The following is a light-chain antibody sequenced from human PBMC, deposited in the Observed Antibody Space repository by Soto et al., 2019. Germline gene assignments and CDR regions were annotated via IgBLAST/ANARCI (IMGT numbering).Light chain of an antibody. CDR2: AVT. CDR3: CSYTSSSIRV. Sequence: QSVLAQPASVSGSPGQSITISCTGTSSDIGAHNYVSWYQQYPGKAPRLIIAAVTVRPSGVSDRFSGSKSGNTASLTISGLQSDDEADYYCCSYTSSSIRVFGGGTMLTVL. CDR1: SSDIGAHNY. V-gene: IGLV2-14*03. J-gene: IGLJ3*02.